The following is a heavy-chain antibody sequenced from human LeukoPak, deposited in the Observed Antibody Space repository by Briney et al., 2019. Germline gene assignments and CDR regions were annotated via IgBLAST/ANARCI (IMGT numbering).Heavy chain of an antibody. D-gene: IGHD2-2*01. V-gene: IGHV3-21*01. CDR2: IGSSTTYI. J-gene: IGHJ6*03. CDR1: GFTFTTYY. Sequence: GGSLRLSCAASGFTFTTYYMNWVRQAPGKGLEWVSSIGSSTTYIYYADSVKGRFTFSRDNAENSLYLQMNSLRAEDTAVYYCARGPSDYLDVWGIGTTVTVSS. CDR3: ARGPSDYLDV.